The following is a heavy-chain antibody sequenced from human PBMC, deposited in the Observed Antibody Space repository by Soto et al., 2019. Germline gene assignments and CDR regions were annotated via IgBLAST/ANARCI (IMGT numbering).Heavy chain of an antibody. V-gene: IGHV3-53*01. J-gene: IGHJ4*02. CDR3: ARLMTTVTINDY. CDR2: IYSGGST. CDR1: GFTVSSNY. Sequence: GSLRLSCAASGFTVSSNYMSWVRQAPGKGLEWVSVIYSGGSTYYADSVKGRFTISRDNSKNTLYLQMNSLRAEDTAVYYCARLMTTVTINDYWGQGTLVTVSS. D-gene: IGHD4-17*01.